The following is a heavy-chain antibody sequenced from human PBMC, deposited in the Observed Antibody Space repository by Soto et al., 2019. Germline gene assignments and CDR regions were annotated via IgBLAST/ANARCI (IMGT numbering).Heavy chain of an antibody. J-gene: IGHJ4*02. D-gene: IGHD1-26*01. CDR3: AGGVMYSGSYQN. CDR2: ISNSGSTI. CDR1: GFTFSSHE. Sequence: EVQLVESGGALVRPGGSLRLSCSASGFTFSSHEMAWVRQAPGKELEWISYISNSGSTIKYADSVKGRFTISRDNAKDSVSLQMNRLRAEDTAVYYCAGGVMYSGSYQNWGQGTLVTVSS. V-gene: IGHV3-48*03.